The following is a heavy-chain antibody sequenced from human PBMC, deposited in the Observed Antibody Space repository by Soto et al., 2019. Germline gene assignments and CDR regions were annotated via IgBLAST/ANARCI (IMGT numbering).Heavy chain of an antibody. J-gene: IGHJ4*02. CDR3: ARDYTYPLDVAGYFDF. Sequence: SETLSLTCTVSGYSISTGYYGPWLRQSPGEGLEWIGSVYRSGAAYYSPTLKSRVTLSVDTSKNHFSLHLKYVTAADAEVYYCARDYTYPLDVAGYFDFWGQGNPVTVSS. CDR1: GYSISTGYY. CDR2: VYRSGAA. V-gene: IGHV4-38-2*02. D-gene: IGHD6-19*01.